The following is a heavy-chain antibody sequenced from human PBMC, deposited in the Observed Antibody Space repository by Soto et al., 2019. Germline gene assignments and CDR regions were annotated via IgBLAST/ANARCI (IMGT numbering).Heavy chain of an antibody. D-gene: IGHD3-9*01. V-gene: IGHV3-21*01. J-gene: IGHJ6*03. CDR2: ISSSSYI. CDR3: AREGVMYYDILTGLYYMAV. CDR1: GFTFSSYS. Sequence: GGSLRLSCAASGFTFSSYSMNWVRQAPGKGLEWVSSISSSSYIYYADSVKGRFTISRDNAKNSLYLQMNSLRAEDTAVYYCAREGVMYYDILTGLYYMAVLGKGTTVTV.